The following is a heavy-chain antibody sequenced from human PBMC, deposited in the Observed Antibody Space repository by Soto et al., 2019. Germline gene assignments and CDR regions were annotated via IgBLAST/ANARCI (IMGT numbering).Heavy chain of an antibody. Sequence: QVQLVQSGTEVKKPGASVKVSCKASGYTFTNYGISWARQAPGHGPEWMGWISAYNGNRNYAQKLQGRLTMTTDTATSTAYMELRSLRSDDTAVYYCARVNRGILWGYYYYMDVWGKGTTVTVSS. CDR3: ARVNRGILWGYYYYMDV. J-gene: IGHJ6*03. V-gene: IGHV1-18*01. CDR2: ISAYNGNR. D-gene: IGHD7-27*01. CDR1: GYTFTNYG.